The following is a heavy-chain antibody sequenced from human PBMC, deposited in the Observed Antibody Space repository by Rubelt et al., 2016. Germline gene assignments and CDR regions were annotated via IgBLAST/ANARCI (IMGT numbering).Heavy chain of an antibody. D-gene: IGHD2-21*01. Sequence: PGGSLRLSCAASGFSLCGYSMDWVRQVPGKGLEWILYIRSDSGHIYYADSVRGRFTLSRDNVRNSLYLQMTRLSAEDTAVYYCVWGYLSNSFDQWGQGTLVTASS. V-gene: IGHV3-21*05. CDR1: GFSLCGYS. CDR2: IRSDSGHI. CDR3: VWGYLSNSFDQ. J-gene: IGHJ4*02.